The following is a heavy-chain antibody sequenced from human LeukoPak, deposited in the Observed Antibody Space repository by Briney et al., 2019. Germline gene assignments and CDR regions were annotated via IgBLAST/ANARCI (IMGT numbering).Heavy chain of an antibody. D-gene: IGHD3-3*02. CDR1: GYTFTGYY. V-gene: IGHV1-2*06. J-gene: IGHJ6*03. CDR2: INPNSGGT. Sequence: ASVKVSCKASGYTFTGYYMHWVRQAPGQGLEWMGRINPNSGGTNYAQKFQGRVTMTRDTSIGTAYMELSRLRSDDTAVYYCARDLARRYYYYYMDVWGKGTTVTVSS. CDR3: ARDLARRYYYYYMDV.